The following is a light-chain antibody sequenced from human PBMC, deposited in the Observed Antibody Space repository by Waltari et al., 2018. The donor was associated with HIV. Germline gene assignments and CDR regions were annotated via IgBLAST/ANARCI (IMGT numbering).Light chain of an antibody. CDR1: QRFSRSY. Sequence: PGERATLSCRASQRFSRSYLAWYQQKPGQAPRLLIYDASIRATGIPDRFGGSGSGTDFTLTISRLEPEDSAVYYCQQYGTLYTFGQGTKLEIK. CDR3: QQYGTLYT. J-gene: IGKJ2*01. V-gene: IGKV3-20*01. CDR2: DAS.